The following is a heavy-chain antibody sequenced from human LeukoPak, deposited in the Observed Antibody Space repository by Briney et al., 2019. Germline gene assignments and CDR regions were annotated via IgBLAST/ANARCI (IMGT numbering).Heavy chain of an antibody. J-gene: IGHJ3*02. CDR3: ARDYYYDSSGYYHGHAFDI. Sequence: ASVKVSCKASGYTFTSYGISWVRQAPGQGLEWMGWISAYNGNTNYAQKLQGRVTMTTDTSTSTAYMELRSLRSDDTAVYYCARDYYYDSSGYYHGHAFDIWGQGTMVTVSS. CDR2: ISAYNGNT. V-gene: IGHV1-18*01. D-gene: IGHD3-22*01. CDR1: GYTFTSYG.